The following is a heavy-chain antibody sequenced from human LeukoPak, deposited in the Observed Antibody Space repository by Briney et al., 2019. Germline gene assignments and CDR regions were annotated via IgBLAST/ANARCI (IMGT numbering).Heavy chain of an antibody. D-gene: IGHD5-24*01. CDR1: GFTFSDYY. J-gene: IGHJ6*02. V-gene: IGHV3-11*01. CDR3: ARDRRWRRDSKTPYYYYGMDV. Sequence: GGSLRLSCAASGFTFSDYYMSWIRQAPGKGLEWVSCISSSGDIMYYADSVKGRFTISRDNAKNSLSLQMNSLRAEDTAVYYCARDRRWRRDSKTPYYYYGMDVWGQGTTVTVS. CDR2: ISSSGDIM.